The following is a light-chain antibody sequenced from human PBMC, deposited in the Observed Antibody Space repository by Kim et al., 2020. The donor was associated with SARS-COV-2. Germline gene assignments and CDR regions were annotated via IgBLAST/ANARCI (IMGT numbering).Light chain of an antibody. CDR1: NIGDKS. CDR3: QVWDSSSDQVV. V-gene: IGLV3-21*04. CDR2: SDD. Sequence: SYELTQPPSVSLAPGKTAKMTCGGKNIGDKSVHWYQQKAGQAPLAVMFSDDDRPSGIPERFSGSNSGNTATLTISRVEAGDEAIYYCQVWDSSSDQVVFGGGTQLTV. J-gene: IGLJ2*01.